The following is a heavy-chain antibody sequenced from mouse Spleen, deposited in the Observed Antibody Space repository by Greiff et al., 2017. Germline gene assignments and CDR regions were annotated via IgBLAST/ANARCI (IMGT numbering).Heavy chain of an antibody. J-gene: IGHJ4*01. D-gene: IGHD2-1*01. Sequence: EVKLVESGPELVKPGASVKIPCKASGYTFTDYNMDWVKQSHGKSLEWIGDINPNNGGTIYNQKFKGKATLTVDKSSSTAYMELRSLTSEDTAVYYCARWRNPYAMDYWGQGTSVTVSS. CDR3: ARWRNPYAMDY. CDR1: GYTFTDYN. CDR2: INPNNGGT. V-gene: IGHV1-18*01.